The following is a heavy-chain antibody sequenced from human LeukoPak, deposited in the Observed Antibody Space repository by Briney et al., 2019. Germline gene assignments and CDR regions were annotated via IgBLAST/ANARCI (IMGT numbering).Heavy chain of an antibody. CDR3: ARPYYDFWSGYSYYFDY. CDR2: IYYSGST. CDR1: GGSITSGGYS. Sequence: SETLSPTCTVSGGSITSGGYSWTWIRQHPGEGLEWIGYIYYSGSTNYNPSLKSRVTISVDTSKNQFSLKLSSVTAADTAVYYCARPYYDFWSGYSYYFDYWGQGTLVTVSS. D-gene: IGHD3-3*01. V-gene: IGHV4-31*03. J-gene: IGHJ4*02.